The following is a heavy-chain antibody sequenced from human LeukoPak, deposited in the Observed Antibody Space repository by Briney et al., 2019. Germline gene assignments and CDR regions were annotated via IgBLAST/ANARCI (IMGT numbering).Heavy chain of an antibody. D-gene: IGHD3-10*01. CDR3: ARRLRGSGSYNWFDP. J-gene: IGHJ5*02. CDR2: INHSGST. Sequence: PSXTLSLTCAVYGGSFSGCYWSWIRQPPGKGLEWIGEINHSGSTNYNPSLKSRVTISVDTYKKQFSLKMSCMATADKAWYYCARRLRGSGSYNWFDPWGQGTLVTVSS. V-gene: IGHV4-34*01. CDR1: GGSFSGCY.